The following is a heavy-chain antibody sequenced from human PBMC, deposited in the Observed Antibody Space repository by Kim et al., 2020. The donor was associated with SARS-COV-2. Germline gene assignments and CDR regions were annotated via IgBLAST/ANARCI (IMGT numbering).Heavy chain of an antibody. J-gene: IGHJ6*02. CDR2: INPNSGGT. V-gene: IGHV1-2*02. D-gene: IGHD2-15*01. CDR1: GYTFTGYY. Sequence: ASVKVSCKASGYTFTGYYMHWVRQAPGQGLEWMGWINPNSGGTNYAQKFQGRVTMTRDTSISTAYMELSRLRSDDTAVYYCAVICSGGSCYSGGLGWGQNYYYYYGMDVWGQGTTVTVSS. CDR3: AVICSGGSCYSGGLGWGQNYYYYYGMDV.